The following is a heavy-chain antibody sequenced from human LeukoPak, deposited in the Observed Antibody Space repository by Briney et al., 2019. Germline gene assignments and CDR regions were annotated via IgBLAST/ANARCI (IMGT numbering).Heavy chain of an antibody. V-gene: IGHV4-61*02. CDR2: IYISGGT. Sequence: SETLSLTCTVSGGSISSGNYYWSWIRQPAGMGLEWIGRIYISGGTDYNPSLKSRLTISIDTSKNQFYLRLSSVTAADTAVYYCARVRRNSGNKYLDPWGQGTRVTVSS. CDR3: ARVRRNSGNKYLDP. CDR1: GGSISSGNYY. D-gene: IGHD5-12*01. J-gene: IGHJ5*02.